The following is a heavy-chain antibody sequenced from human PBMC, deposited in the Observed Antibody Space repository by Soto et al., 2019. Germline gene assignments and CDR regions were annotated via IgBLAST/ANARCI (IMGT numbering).Heavy chain of an antibody. V-gene: IGHV3-48*02. Sequence: GGSLRLSCAASGFTFSSYSINWVRQAPGKGLEWISYITNGGTTIYYADSVKGRFTISRDNAKSSPYLHMNSLRDDDTAVYYCATPVVRFLEWTTDYWGQGTLVTVSS. CDR2: ITNGGTTI. CDR3: ATPVVRFLEWTTDY. D-gene: IGHD3-3*01. J-gene: IGHJ4*02. CDR1: GFTFSSYS.